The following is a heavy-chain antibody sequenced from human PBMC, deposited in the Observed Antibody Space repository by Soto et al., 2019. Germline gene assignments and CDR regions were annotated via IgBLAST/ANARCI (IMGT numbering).Heavy chain of an antibody. CDR3: ARGGDGYVERYYYGMDV. Sequence: GASVKVSCKASGGTFSSYASSWVRQAPGQGLEWMGGIIPIFGTANYAQKFQGRVTITADESTSTAYMELSSLRSEDTAVYYCARGGDGYVERYYYGMDVWGQGTTVTVSS. J-gene: IGHJ6*02. CDR1: GGTFSSYA. D-gene: IGHD5-12*01. V-gene: IGHV1-69*13. CDR2: IIPIFGTA.